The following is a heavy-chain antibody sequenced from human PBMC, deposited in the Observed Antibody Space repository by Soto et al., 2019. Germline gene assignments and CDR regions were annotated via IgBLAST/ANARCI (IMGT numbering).Heavy chain of an antibody. Sequence: GGSLRLSCAASGFTFSSYGMHWVRQAPGKGLEWVAVISYDGSNKYYADSVKGRFTISRDNSKNTLYLQMNSLGAEDTAVYYCAKDLLQSTGLFDYWGQGALVTVSS. V-gene: IGHV3-30*18. CDR3: AKDLLQSTGLFDY. CDR1: GFTFSSYG. J-gene: IGHJ4*02. D-gene: IGHD1-1*01. CDR2: ISYDGSNK.